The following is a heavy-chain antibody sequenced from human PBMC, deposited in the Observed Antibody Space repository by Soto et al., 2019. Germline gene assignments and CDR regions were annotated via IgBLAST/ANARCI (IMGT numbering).Heavy chain of an antibody. CDR3: ARDGRAYYDFWSYGMDV. V-gene: IGHV4-31*03. CDR1: GGSISSGGYY. Sequence: LSLTCTVSGGSISSGGYYWSWIRQHPGKGLEWIGYIYYSGSTYYNPSLKSRVTISVDTSKNQFSLKLSSVTAADTAVYYCARDGRAYYDFWSYGMDVWGQGTTVTVSS. J-gene: IGHJ6*02. CDR2: IYYSGST. D-gene: IGHD3-3*01.